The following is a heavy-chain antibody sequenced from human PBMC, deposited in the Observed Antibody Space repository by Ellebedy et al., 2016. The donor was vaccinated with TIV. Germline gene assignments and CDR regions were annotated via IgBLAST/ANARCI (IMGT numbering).Heavy chain of an antibody. V-gene: IGHV3-7*03. CDR2: VKQDGTEK. Sequence: PGGSLRLSCEASGFTFTSYWMYWVRQAPGKGLEWVATVKQDGTEKFYVDSVKGRFTISRDNAKKSLYLRMNSLRADETAIYYCAKLAGISRWYAEYWGQGTLVTVSS. D-gene: IGHD6-13*01. CDR3: AKLAGISRWYAEY. CDR1: GFTFTSYW. J-gene: IGHJ4*02.